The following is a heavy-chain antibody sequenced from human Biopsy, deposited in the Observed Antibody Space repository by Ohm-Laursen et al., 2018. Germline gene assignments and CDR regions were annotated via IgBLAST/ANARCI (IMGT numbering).Heavy chain of an antibody. CDR1: GYTFTNYA. J-gene: IGHJ4*02. V-gene: IGHV1-18*01. Sequence: ASVKVSCKASGYTFTNYAINWVRQAPGQGLEWLGWISVKTGNTNYTRKLQGRVTMTTDTSTNTAYMELRSLRSDDTALYYCAREGTSVTFFGKISDYYFDFWGPGTVVTVSS. CDR2: ISVKTGNT. CDR3: AREGTSVTFFGKISDYYFDF. D-gene: IGHD3-3*01.